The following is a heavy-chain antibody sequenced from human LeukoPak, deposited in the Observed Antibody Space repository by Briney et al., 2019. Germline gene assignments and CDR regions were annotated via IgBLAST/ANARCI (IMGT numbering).Heavy chain of an antibody. J-gene: IGHJ4*02. CDR1: GFTFSTSA. CDR2: ISGGGGST. CDR3: AKGGKWDVTPFDY. V-gene: IGHV3-23*01. D-gene: IGHD1-26*01. Sequence: GGSLRLSCLTSGFTFSTSAMSWVRQAPGKGLEWVSTISGGGGSTYYADSVKGRFTISRDNSKNTLYLQVNSLRAEDTAVYYCAKGGKWDVTPFDYWGQGTLVTVSS.